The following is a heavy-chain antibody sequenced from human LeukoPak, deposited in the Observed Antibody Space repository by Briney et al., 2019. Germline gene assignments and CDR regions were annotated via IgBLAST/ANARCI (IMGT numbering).Heavy chain of an antibody. D-gene: IGHD2-2*01. V-gene: IGHV4-59*01. CDR1: GGSISSYY. CDR2: IYYSGST. CDR3: ARDSLRGTSRYSGYYFDY. Sequence: SETLSLTCTVSGGSISSYYWSWLRQPPGKGLEWIGYIYYSGSTNYNPSLKSRVTISVDTSKNQFSLKLSSVTAADMAVYYCARDSLRGTSRYSGYYFDYWGQGTLVTVSS. J-gene: IGHJ4*02.